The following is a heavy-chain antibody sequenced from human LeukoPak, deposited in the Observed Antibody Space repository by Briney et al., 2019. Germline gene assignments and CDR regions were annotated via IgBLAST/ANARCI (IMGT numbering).Heavy chain of an antibody. CDR3: ARARRVVVVPAAPYFDY. CDR1: GYTFTSYG. V-gene: IGHV1-2*02. Sequence: ASVKVSCKASGYTFTSYGISWVRQAPGQGLEWMGWINPNSGGTNYAQKFQGRVTMTRDTSISTAYMELSRLRSDDTAVYYCARARRVVVVPAAPYFDYWGQGTLVTVSS. CDR2: INPNSGGT. J-gene: IGHJ4*02. D-gene: IGHD2-2*01.